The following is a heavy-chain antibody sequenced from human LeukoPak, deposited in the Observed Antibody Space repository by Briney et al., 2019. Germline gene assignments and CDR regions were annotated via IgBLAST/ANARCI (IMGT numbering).Heavy chain of an antibody. J-gene: IGHJ4*02. Sequence: GGSLRLSCAASGFTVSSNYMSWVRQAPGKGLEWVSIIYSGGNTHYADSVKGRFTISRDNSKNTLYLQMNSLRAEDTVVYYCTCSGWSIYYFDYWGQGTLVTVSS. D-gene: IGHD6-19*01. V-gene: IGHV3-53*01. CDR1: GFTVSSNY. CDR2: IYSGGNT. CDR3: TCSGWSIYYFDY.